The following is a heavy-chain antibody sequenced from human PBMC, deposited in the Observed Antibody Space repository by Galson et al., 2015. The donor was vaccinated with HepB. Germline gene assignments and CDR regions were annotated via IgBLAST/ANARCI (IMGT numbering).Heavy chain of an antibody. Sequence: SLRLSCAASGFTFSSYAMSWVRQAPGKGLEWVSAISGSGGSTYYADSVKGRFTISRDNSKNTLYLQMNSLRAEDTAVYCCAKNPLERELSTPFDYWGLGTLVTVSS. CDR1: GFTFSSYA. J-gene: IGHJ4*02. V-gene: IGHV3-23*01. D-gene: IGHD1-26*01. CDR3: AKNPLERELSTPFDY. CDR2: ISGSGGST.